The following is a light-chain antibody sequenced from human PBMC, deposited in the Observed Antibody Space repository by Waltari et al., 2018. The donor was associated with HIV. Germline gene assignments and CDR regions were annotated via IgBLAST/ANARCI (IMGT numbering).Light chain of an antibody. J-gene: IGLJ3*02. Sequence: QSALTQPASMSGSPGQSITISCTGSRLAIGLYVFVSWYIHLPNTAPQLIIYGVNRRPLGITSRFSASKSGDVASLTISGLQAEDEADYYCTSHTLTRILLFGGGTRLTVL. CDR3: TSHTLTRILL. CDR1: RLAIGLYVF. CDR2: GVN. V-gene: IGLV2-14*01.